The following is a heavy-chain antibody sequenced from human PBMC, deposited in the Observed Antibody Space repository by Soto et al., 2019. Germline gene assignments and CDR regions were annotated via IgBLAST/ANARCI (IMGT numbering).Heavy chain of an antibody. CDR3: ARDRSIAAADPFDY. Sequence: QVQLVESGGGVVQPGRSLRLSCAASGFTFSSYAIHWVRQAPGKGLEWVTVTSDDGRNKYYADSVRGRFTISRDNSKNTLYLQMNSLRAEDTAVYYCARDRSIAAADPFDYWGQGTLVTVSS. CDR2: TSDDGRNK. J-gene: IGHJ4*02. CDR1: GFTFSSYA. D-gene: IGHD6-13*01. V-gene: IGHV3-30*04.